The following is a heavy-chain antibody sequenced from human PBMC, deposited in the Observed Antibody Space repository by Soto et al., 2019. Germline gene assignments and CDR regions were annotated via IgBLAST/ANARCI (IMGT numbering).Heavy chain of an antibody. J-gene: IGHJ6*03. CDR2: IWYDGSNK. CDR3: ARGGWTVYYYMDV. Sequence: GGSMRLSCAASGFTFSSYGMHWVRQAPGKGLEWVAVIWYDGSNKYYADSVKGRFTISRDNSKNTLYLQMNSLRAEDTAVYYCARGGWTVYYYMDVWGKGTTVTVSS. CDR1: GFTFSSYG. V-gene: IGHV3-33*01. D-gene: IGHD6-19*01.